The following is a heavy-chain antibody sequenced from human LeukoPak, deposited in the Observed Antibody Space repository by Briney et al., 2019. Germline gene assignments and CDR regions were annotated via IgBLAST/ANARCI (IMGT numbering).Heavy chain of an antibody. CDR2: IYPGDSEI. Sequence: GESPKISCKGSGYRFASYWIAWVRRMPGKGLEWMGVIYPGDSEIKYSPSFEGHITISVDNSISTAYLQWSSLKASDTAMYYCARGLTTSFDYWGQGALVTVSS. J-gene: IGHJ4*02. CDR1: GYRFASYW. CDR3: ARGLTTSFDY. D-gene: IGHD1-14*01. V-gene: IGHV5-51*01.